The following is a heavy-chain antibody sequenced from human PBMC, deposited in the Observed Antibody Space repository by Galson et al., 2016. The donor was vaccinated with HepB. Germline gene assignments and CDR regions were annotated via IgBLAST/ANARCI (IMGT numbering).Heavy chain of an antibody. J-gene: IGHJ2*01. Sequence: SLRLSCAASGFTFSNYYMSWIRQSPGKRLEWVSYISNSGSYTKYAHSVKGRFTISRDNAKNSLYLQMNSLRAEDTAVYYCASSNKLRYYYGSEHWYFDLWGRGTLVAVSS. CDR3: ASSNKLRYYYGSEHWYFDL. V-gene: IGHV3-11*03. D-gene: IGHD3-10*01. CDR1: GFTFSNYY. CDR2: ISNSGSYT.